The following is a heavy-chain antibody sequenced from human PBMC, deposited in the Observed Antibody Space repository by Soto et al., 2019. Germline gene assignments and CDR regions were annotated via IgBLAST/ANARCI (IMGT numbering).Heavy chain of an antibody. Sequence: GGSLRLSCAASGFTFSSYRMHWVRQAPGKGLVWVSRINSDGSSTSYADSVKGRFTISRDNAKNTLYLQMNSLRAEDTAVYYCARVLDCGGDCYSDAFDIWGQGTIVTVSS. J-gene: IGHJ3*02. V-gene: IGHV3-74*01. CDR2: INSDGSST. CDR3: ARVLDCGGDCYSDAFDI. D-gene: IGHD2-21*02. CDR1: GFTFSSYR.